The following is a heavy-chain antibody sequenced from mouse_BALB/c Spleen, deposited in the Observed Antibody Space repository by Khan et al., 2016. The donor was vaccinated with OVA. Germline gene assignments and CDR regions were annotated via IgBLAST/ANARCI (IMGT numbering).Heavy chain of an antibody. V-gene: IGHV1-7*01. J-gene: IGHJ3*01. D-gene: IGHD1-1*01. Sequence: VQLQQSGPELAKPAASVTMSCKASGYTFTSYWMHWVKQRPGQGLEWIGYIIPSTGYTEYNQRFKDKATVTADKSSSTAYMQLSSLTTEESAVYYWTKHGSSAAWLTYWGQGTLVTVSA. CDR1: GYTFTSYW. CDR2: IIPSTGYT. CDR3: TKHGSSAAWLTY.